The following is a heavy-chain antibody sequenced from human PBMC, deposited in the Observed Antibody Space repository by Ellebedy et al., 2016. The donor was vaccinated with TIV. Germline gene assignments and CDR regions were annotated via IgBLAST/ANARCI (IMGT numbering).Heavy chain of an antibody. V-gene: IGHV4-34*01. D-gene: IGHD6-19*01. J-gene: IGHJ4*02. CDR2: INHSGST. Sequence: MPSETLSLTFAVYVGSFSGYYWSWIRQPPGKGLEWIGEINHSGSTNYNPSLKSRVTISVDTSKNQFSLKVNSVTAADTAVYYCARSSGWDRFDYWGQGTLVTVSS. CDR1: VGSFSGYY. CDR3: ARSSGWDRFDY.